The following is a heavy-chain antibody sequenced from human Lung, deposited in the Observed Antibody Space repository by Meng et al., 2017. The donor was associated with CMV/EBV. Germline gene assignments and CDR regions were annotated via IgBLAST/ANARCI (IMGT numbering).Heavy chain of an antibody. CDR2: ISGSGGKT. J-gene: IGHJ4*02. CDR1: RFTFSSYA. CDR3: AKVYQWLLLGPFDY. Sequence: GGSLRLSCAASRFTFSSYAMTWVRQAPGKGLEWVSVISGSGGKTHYADSVKGRFTISRDNSKNTLFLQMNSLRAEDTAVYDCAKVYQWLLLGPFDYWGQGTXVTVYS. D-gene: IGHD3-22*01. V-gene: IGHV3-23*01.